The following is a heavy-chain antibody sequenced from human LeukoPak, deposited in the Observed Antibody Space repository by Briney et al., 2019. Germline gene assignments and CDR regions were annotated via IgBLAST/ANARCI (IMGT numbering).Heavy chain of an antibody. Sequence: GRSLRLSCAASGFTFSSYGMHWVRQAPGKGLEWVAGVSYDGSSKYYRDSVKGRFTISRDNSKNTLDLQMNSLRPEDTAVFYCAKGDHGDYWYLDLWGRGTLASVSS. CDR3: AKGDHGDYWYLDL. CDR1: GFTFSSYG. D-gene: IGHD4-17*01. CDR2: VSYDGSSK. J-gene: IGHJ2*01. V-gene: IGHV3-30*18.